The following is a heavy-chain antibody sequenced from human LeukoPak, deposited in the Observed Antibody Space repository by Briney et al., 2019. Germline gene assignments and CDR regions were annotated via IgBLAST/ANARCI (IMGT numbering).Heavy chain of an antibody. D-gene: IGHD1-26*01. CDR2: IYYSGST. Sequence: PSETLSLTCTVSGGSISSYYWSWIRQPPGKGLEWIGYIYYSGSTNYNPSLKSRVTISVDTSKNQFSLKLSSVTAADTAVYYCAKTTLVGATWAFDYWGQGTLVTVSS. CDR3: AKTTLVGATWAFDY. V-gene: IGHV4-59*08. CDR1: GGSISSYY. J-gene: IGHJ4*02.